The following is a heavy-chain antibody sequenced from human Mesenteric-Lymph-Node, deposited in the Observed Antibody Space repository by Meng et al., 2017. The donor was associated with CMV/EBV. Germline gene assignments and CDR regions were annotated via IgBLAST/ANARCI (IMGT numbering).Heavy chain of an antibody. CDR1: GGSFSGYC. CDR2: IKQDGSEK. Sequence: ETLSLTCAVYGGSFSGYCWSWIRQPPGKGLEWVANIKQDGSEKYYVDSVKGRFTISRDNAKNSLYLQMNSLRAEDTAVYYCARGQGTYSSSWYSYYFDYWGQGTLVTVSS. V-gene: IGHV3-7*01. J-gene: IGHJ4*02. D-gene: IGHD6-13*01. CDR3: ARGQGTYSSSWYSYYFDY.